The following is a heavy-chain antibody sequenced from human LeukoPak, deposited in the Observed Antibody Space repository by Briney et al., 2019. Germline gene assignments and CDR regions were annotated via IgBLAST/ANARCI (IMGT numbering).Heavy chain of an antibody. V-gene: IGHV4-30-4*01. D-gene: IGHD2-15*01. CDR3: ASSLDCSGGSCSSKKYFDY. J-gene: IGHJ4*02. CDR2: IYYSGST. Sequence: SETLSLTCTVSGGSISSGDYYWSWIRQPPGKGLEWIGYIYYSGSTNYNPSLKSRVTISVDTSKNQFSLKLSSVTAADTAVYYCASSLDCSGGSCSSKKYFDYWGQGTLVTVSS. CDR1: GGSISSGDYY.